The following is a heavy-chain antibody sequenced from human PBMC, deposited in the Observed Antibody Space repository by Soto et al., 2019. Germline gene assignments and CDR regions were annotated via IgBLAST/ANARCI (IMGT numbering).Heavy chain of an antibody. D-gene: IGHD6-13*01. V-gene: IGHV3-30*18. J-gene: IGHJ6*02. CDR1: GFTFSSYG. CDR3: AKGRWQLEFSYYYYGMDV. Sequence: GGSLRLSCAASGFTFSSYGMHWVRQAPGKGLEWVAVISYDGSNKYYADSVKGRFTISRDNSKNTLYLQMNSLRAEDTAVYYCAKGRWQLEFSYYYYGMDVWGQGTTVTVSS. CDR2: ISYDGSNK.